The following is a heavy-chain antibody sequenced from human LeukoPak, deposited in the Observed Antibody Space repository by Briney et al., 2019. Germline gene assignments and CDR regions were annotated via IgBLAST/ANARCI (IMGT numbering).Heavy chain of an antibody. CDR1: GFTFSSYG. D-gene: IGHD6-13*01. CDR3: ARKQQLVQYVIDY. Sequence: GGSLRLSCAASGFTFSSYGMHWVRQAPGKGLEWVAVIWYDGSNKYYADSVKGRFTISRDNSKNTLYLQMNSLKAEDTAVYYCARKQQLVQYVIDYWGQGTLVTVSS. J-gene: IGHJ4*02. V-gene: IGHV3-33*01. CDR2: IWYDGSNK.